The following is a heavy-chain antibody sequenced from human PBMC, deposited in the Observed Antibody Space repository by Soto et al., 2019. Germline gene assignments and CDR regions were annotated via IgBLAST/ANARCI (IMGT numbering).Heavy chain of an antibody. CDR1: GYTFTSYG. CDR2: IGTYSGNT. D-gene: IGHD2-15*01. J-gene: IGHJ4*02. CDR3: ARAMSCSRGNCYDVDY. Sequence: QVQLVQSGAEVKKPGASVKVSCKPSGYTFTSYGISWVRQAPGQGLEWMGWIGTYSGNTDYAQKFQGRVSMTTDTSTSTVYMEMKSLRSDDTAVYYCARAMSCSRGNCYDVDYWGQGTLVTVSS. V-gene: IGHV1-18*01.